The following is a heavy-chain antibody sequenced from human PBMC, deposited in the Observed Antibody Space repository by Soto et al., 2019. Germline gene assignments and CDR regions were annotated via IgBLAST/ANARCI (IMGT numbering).Heavy chain of an antibody. J-gene: IGHJ4*02. D-gene: IGHD1-1*01. CDR3: ASYKTQDFFDY. Sequence: TRSLTCAVSGGSISGGGYPWSWIRQPPGKGLEWIGYIYHSGSTYYNPSLKSRVTISVDRSKNQFSLKLSSVTAADTAVYYCASYKTQDFFDYWGQGTLVTVSS. CDR1: GGSISGGGYP. CDR2: IYHSGST. V-gene: IGHV4-30-2*01.